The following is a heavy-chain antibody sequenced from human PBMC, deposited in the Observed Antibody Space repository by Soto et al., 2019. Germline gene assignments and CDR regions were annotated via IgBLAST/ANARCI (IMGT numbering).Heavy chain of an antibody. D-gene: IGHD2-15*01. V-gene: IGHV2-26*01. CDR1: GFSLSNARMG. CDR3: ARIDAGYCSGGSCYANDY. CDR2: IFSNDEK. Sequence: QVTLKESGPVLVKPTETLTLTCTVSGFSLSNARMGVSWIRQPPGKALEWLAHIFSNDEKSYSTSLKSRLTISKDTSKSQVVLTMTNMDPVDTATYYCARIDAGYCSGGSCYANDYWGQGTLVTVSS. J-gene: IGHJ4*02.